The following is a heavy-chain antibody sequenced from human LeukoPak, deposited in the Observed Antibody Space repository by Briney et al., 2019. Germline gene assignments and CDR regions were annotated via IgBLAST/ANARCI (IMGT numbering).Heavy chain of an antibody. J-gene: IGHJ4*02. Sequence: ASVKVSCKASGYTFTSNYIHWVRQAPGQGLEWMGMVYPRDGSTIYAQKFQGRVTMTEDTSTDTAYMELSSLRSEDTAVYYCATSPYYYGSGSYLGYWGQGTLVTVSS. CDR1: GYTFTSNY. D-gene: IGHD3-10*01. CDR2: VYPRDGST. V-gene: IGHV1-46*01. CDR3: ATSPYYYGSGSYLGY.